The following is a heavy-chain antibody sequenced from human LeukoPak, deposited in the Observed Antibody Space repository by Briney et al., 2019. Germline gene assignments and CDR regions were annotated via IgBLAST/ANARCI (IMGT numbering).Heavy chain of an antibody. CDR2: ISGGTT. J-gene: IGHJ4*02. V-gene: IGHV3-23*01. CDR3: AKSVYHSGNY. Sequence: LPGGSLRLSCAASGFTISTYGMSWVRQAPGKGLEWVSSISGGTTYYADSVKGRFTISRDSSKNTVSLQMNSLRAEDTAVYYCAKSVYHSGNYWGQGTLVTDSS. CDR1: GFTISTYG. D-gene: IGHD3-10*01.